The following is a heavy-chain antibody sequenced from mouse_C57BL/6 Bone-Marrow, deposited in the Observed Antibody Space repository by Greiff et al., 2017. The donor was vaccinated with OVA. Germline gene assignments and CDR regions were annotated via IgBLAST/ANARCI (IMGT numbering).Heavy chain of an antibody. CDR1: GYSFTGYY. J-gene: IGHJ3*01. CDR3: ARVTTVGFAY. CDR2: INPSTGGT. Sequence: EVQLKQSGPELVKPGASVKISCKASGYSFTGYYMNWVKQSPEKSLEWIGEINPSTGGTTYNQKFKATATLTVDKSSSTSYMQLKSLTSEDSAVYYCARVTTVGFAYWGQGTLVTVSA. D-gene: IGHD1-1*01. V-gene: IGHV1-42*01.